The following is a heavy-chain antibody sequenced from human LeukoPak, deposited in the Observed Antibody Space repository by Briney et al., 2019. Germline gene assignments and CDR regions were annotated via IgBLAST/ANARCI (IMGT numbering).Heavy chain of an antibody. CDR3: ATCGYSSGWYLFDY. Sequence: ASVKVSCKASGYSFTSYAIHWVRQAPGQRLEWMGWINAGNGNTKYSQKFQGRVTITRDTSASSAYMELSSLRSEDTAVYYCATCGYSSGWYLFDYWGQGTLVTVSS. J-gene: IGHJ4*02. V-gene: IGHV1-3*01. D-gene: IGHD6-19*01. CDR1: GYSFTSYA. CDR2: INAGNGNT.